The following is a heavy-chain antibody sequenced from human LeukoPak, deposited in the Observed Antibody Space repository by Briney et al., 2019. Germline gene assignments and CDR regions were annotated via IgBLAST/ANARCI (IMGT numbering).Heavy chain of an antibody. CDR2: IYHSGST. CDR3: ARHEVTAIGFDY. Sequence: SETLSLTCTVSGYSISSGYYWGWIRQPPGKGLEWIGSIYHSGSTYYNPSLKSRVTISVDTSKNQFSLKLSSVTAADTAVYYCARHEVTAIGFDYWGQGTLVTVSS. D-gene: IGHD5-18*01. CDR1: GYSISSGYY. V-gene: IGHV4-38-2*02. J-gene: IGHJ4*02.